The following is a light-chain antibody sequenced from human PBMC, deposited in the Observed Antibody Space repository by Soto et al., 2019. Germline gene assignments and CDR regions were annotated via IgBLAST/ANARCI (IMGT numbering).Light chain of an antibody. J-gene: IGKJ1*01. CDR3: QQYGTSPRT. CDR2: ASS. CDR1: ESVSGGS. Sequence: EIVLTQSPGTLSLSPGERATLSCRASESVSGGSLAWYQQRPGQAPRLLIYASSSRATGIPDRFSGSGSGTDFTLTITRLEPEDFAVYYCQQYGTSPRTFGQGTKVDIK. V-gene: IGKV3-20*01.